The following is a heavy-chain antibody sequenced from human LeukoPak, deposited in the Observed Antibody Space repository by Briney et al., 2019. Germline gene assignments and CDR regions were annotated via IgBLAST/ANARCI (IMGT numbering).Heavy chain of an antibody. J-gene: IGHJ4*02. CDR2: ISGSGGST. CDR1: GFTFSSYA. Sequence: GGSLRLSCAASGFTFSSYAMSWVRQAPGKGLERVSAISGSGGSTYYADSVKGRFTISRDNSKNTLYLQMNSLRAEDTAVYYCAKGFLEWLYYFDYWGQGTLVTVSS. V-gene: IGHV3-23*01. D-gene: IGHD3-3*01. CDR3: AKGFLEWLYYFDY.